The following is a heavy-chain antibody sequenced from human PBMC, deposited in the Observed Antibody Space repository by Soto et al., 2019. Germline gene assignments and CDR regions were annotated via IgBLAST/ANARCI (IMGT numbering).Heavy chain of an antibody. V-gene: IGHV4-31*03. Sequence: QVQLQESGPGLVKPSQTLSLTCTVSGGSISSGGYYWSWIRQHPGKGLEWIGYIYYSGSTYYNPSLTSRVTISVDTSKNQFSLKLSSVTAADTAVYYCARKTTVTTSFDYWGQGTLVTVSS. CDR1: GGSISSGGYY. D-gene: IGHD4-17*01. CDR2: IYYSGST. J-gene: IGHJ4*02. CDR3: ARKTTVTTSFDY.